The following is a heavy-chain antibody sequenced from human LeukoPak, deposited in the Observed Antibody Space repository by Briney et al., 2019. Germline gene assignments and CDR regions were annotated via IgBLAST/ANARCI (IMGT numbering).Heavy chain of an antibody. V-gene: IGHV5-51*01. CDR2: IYPGDSDT. Sequence: GESLKISCKGSGYSFSDYWIGWLRQVPGKGLEWMGIIYPGDSDTRYSPSFQGQVTISADKSISTAYLQWSSLKASDTAMYYCASPTPTYCSSTSCYAFDIWGQGTMVTVSS. D-gene: IGHD2-2*01. J-gene: IGHJ3*02. CDR1: GYSFSDYW. CDR3: ASPTPTYCSSTSCYAFDI.